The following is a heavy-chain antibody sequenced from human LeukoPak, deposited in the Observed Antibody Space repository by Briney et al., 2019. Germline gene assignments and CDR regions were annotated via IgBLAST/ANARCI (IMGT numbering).Heavy chain of an antibody. CDR1: GFTFISYS. CDR2: ISSSSSTI. D-gene: IGHD1-7*01. CDR3: ARMNYVSTGWGAPFDY. J-gene: IGHJ4*02. Sequence: GGSLRLSCAASGFTFISYSMNWVRQAPGKGLEWVSYISSSSSTIYYADSVKGRFTISRDNAKNSLYLQMNSLRAEDTAVYYCARMNYVSTGWGAPFDYWGQGTLVTVSS. V-gene: IGHV3-48*04.